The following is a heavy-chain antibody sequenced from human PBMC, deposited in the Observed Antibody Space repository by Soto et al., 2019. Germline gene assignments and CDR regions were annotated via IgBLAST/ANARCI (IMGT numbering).Heavy chain of an antibody. D-gene: IGHD2-15*01. CDR2: IIPIFGTA. V-gene: IGHV1-69*13. CDR1: GGTFSSYA. CDR3: ARARYCSGGSCYSFYFDY. J-gene: IGHJ4*02. Sequence: GASVKVSCKASGGTFSSYAISWVRQAPGQGLEWMGGIIPIFGTANYAQKFQGRVTITADESTSTAYMELSSLRSEDTAVYYCARARYCSGGSCYSFYFDYWGQGTLVTVSS.